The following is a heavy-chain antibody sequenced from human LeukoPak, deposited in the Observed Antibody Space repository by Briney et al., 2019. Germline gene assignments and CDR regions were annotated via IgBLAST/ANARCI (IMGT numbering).Heavy chain of an antibody. CDR1: GYSISSGYY. D-gene: IGHD2-2*01. CDR3: AREFVVVPAADSQDNWFDP. V-gene: IGHV4-38-2*02. Sequence: SETLSLTCTVSGYSISSGYYWGWIRQPPGKGLEWIGSIYHSGSAYYNPSLKSRVTISVDTSKNQFSLKLSSVTAADTAVYYCAREFVVVPAADSQDNWFDPWGQGTLVTVSS. J-gene: IGHJ5*02. CDR2: IYHSGSA.